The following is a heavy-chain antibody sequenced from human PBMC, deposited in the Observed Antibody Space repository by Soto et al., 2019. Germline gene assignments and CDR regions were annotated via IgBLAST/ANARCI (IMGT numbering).Heavy chain of an antibody. V-gene: IGHV4-31*03. J-gene: IGHJ5*02. D-gene: IGHD2-21*01. CDR3: ARDGAGAYGLRWFDP. CDR1: GDSISRGGYY. CDR2: IYHSGST. Sequence: QVQLQESGPGLVKPSQTLSLTCTVSGDSISRGGYYWNWLRQHPRKGLEWIGYIYHSGSTIYNPSPKSRVTISVDTSKNRLSLELRNVTAADTAVYYCARDGAGAYGLRWFDPWGQGILVTVSS.